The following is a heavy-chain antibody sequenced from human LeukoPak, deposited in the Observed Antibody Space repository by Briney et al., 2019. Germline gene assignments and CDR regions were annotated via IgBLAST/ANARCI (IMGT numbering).Heavy chain of an antibody. CDR2: INPNSGGT. J-gene: IGHJ4*02. V-gene: IGHV1-2*02. D-gene: IGHD3-10*01. CDR3: ATRWFGELSFDY. Sequence: ASVKVSCKASGYTFTGYYMHWVRQAPGQGLEWMGWINPNSGGTNYAQKFQGRVTMTEDTSTDTAYMELSSLRSEDTAVYYCATRWFGELSFDYWGQGTLVTVSS. CDR1: GYTFTGYY.